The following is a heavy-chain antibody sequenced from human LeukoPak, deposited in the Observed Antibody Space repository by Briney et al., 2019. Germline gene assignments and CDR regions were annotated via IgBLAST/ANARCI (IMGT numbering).Heavy chain of an antibody. J-gene: IGHJ5*02. CDR3: ASPDYYGPGSYKFDP. CDR1: AYTFTGYY. Sequence: ASVKVSCKASAYTFTGYYMHWVRQAPGQGLEWMGWINPNNGATKCAQKFRGRVTMTSDTSISTGYMELGSLTSDDTAVYYCASPDYYGPGSYKFDPWGQGTLVTVSS. D-gene: IGHD3-10*01. V-gene: IGHV1-2*02. CDR2: INPNNGAT.